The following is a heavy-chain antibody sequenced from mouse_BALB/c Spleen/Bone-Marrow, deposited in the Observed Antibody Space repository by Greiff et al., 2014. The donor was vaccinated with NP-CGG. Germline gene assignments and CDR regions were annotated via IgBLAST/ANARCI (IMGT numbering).Heavy chain of an antibody. J-gene: IGHJ2*01. D-gene: IGHD3-3*01. CDR1: GYAFTNYL. CDR3: ARRDGSYFDY. CDR2: INPGSGGT. Sequence: QVHVKQSGAELVRPGTSVKVSCKASGYAFTNYLIEWVKQRPGQGLEWTGMINPGSGGTNYDEKFKGKATLTADKSSSTAYVQLSSLTSDDSAVYFCARRDGSYFDYWGQGTTLTVSS. V-gene: IGHV1-54*01.